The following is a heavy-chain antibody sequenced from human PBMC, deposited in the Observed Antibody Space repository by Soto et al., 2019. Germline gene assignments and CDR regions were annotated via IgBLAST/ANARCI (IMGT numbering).Heavy chain of an antibody. D-gene: IGHD3-10*01. J-gene: IGHJ4*02. V-gene: IGHV1-3*01. Sequence: VASVKVSCKASGGTFSSYAISWVRQAPGQRLEWMGWINAANGDTGYSQKFHDRVTFTRDTSATTVYMELSSLTSEDTAVYYCARKDYYGAGVYYFDHWGQGTLVTVSS. CDR1: GGTFSSYA. CDR2: INAANGDT. CDR3: ARKDYYGAGVYYFDH.